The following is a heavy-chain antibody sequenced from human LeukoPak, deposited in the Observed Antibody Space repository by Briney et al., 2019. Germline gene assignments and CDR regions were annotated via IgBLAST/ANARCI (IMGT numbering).Heavy chain of an antibody. D-gene: IGHD3-16*01. J-gene: IGHJ4*02. CDR3: ARWIHATGGLDY. CDR1: GDSVSSDNVA. Sequence: SQTLSLTCDIPGDSVSSDNVAWNWIRQSPSRCLEWLGRTYYVAQWLQQYGVAVKGRVTINPESSKNQLSLQLNSVTPGDTAIYYCARWIHATGGLDYWGQGTLVIVSS. V-gene: IGHV6-1*01. CDR2: TYYVAQWLQ.